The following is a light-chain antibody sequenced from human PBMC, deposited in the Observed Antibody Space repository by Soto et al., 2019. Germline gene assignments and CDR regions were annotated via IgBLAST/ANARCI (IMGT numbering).Light chain of an antibody. CDR2: DAS. Sequence: EIVLTQSPATLSLSPGERATLSCRASQSVSSYLAWYQQKPGQALRLLINDASNSATGILPGFTGSGSGTVFTLTIISLGPEECEVYYCQQCSNWPLPFGGGTKVEI. J-gene: IGKJ4*01. CDR1: QSVSSY. V-gene: IGKV3-11*01. CDR3: QQCSNWPLP.